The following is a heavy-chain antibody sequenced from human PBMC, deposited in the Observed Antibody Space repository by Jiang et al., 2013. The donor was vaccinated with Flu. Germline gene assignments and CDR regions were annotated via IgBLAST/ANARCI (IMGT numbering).Heavy chain of an antibody. CDR1: GGSFSGYY. CDR2: INHSGST. V-gene: IGHV4-34*01. CDR3: ARGQDSSSWYPYYYHAMDV. J-gene: IGHJ6*02. Sequence: LLKPSETLSLTCAVYGGSFSGYYWSWIRQPPGKGLEWIGEINHSGSTNYNPSLKSRVTISVDTSKNQFSLKLTSVTAADTAVYYCARGQDSSSWYPYYYHAMDVWGQGTTVSVSS. D-gene: IGHD6-13*01.